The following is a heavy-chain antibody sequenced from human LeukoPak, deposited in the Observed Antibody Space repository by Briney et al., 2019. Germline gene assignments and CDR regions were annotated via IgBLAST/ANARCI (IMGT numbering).Heavy chain of an antibody. D-gene: IGHD3-10*01. CDR2: INPNSGGT. CDR1: GYTFTGYY. CDR3: ARDLEYYYGSGSYYNLFDY. V-gene: IGHV1-2*06. Sequence: ASVKVSCKASGYTFTGYYMHWVRQAPGQGLEWMGRINPNSGGTNYAQKFQGRVTMTRDTSISTAYMELSRLRSDDTAVYYYARDLEYYYGSGSYYNLFDYWGQGTLVTVSS. J-gene: IGHJ4*02.